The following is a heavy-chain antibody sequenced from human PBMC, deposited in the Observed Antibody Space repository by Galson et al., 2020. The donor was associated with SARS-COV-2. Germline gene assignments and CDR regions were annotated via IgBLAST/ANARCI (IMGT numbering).Heavy chain of an antibody. CDR2: IKSKTDGGTT. CDR1: GFTLSNAW. Sequence: GGSLRLSGEASGFTLSNAWMSWVRQAPGKGLEWVGRIKSKTDGGTTDYAAPVKGRFTISRDDSKNTLYLQMNSLKHVDTAVYYCTTLENCYTIFGVVIVSAPTWGQGTLVTVSS. V-gene: IGHV3-15*01. CDR3: TTLENCYTIFGVVIVSAPT. J-gene: IGHJ4*02. D-gene: IGHD3-3*01.